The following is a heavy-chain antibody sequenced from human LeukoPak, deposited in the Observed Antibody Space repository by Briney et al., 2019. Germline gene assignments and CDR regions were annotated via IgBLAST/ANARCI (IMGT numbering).Heavy chain of an antibody. CDR1: GFTFSSYA. Sequence: GGSLRLPCAASGFTFSSYAMSWVRQAPGKGLEWVSAIGGSGSNTYYAGSVKGRFTISRDNSKNTLYLQMNSLRAEDTAVYYCAKSDTSGPTAHDYWGRGTLVTVSS. CDR3: AKSDTSGPTAHDY. CDR2: IGGSGSNT. D-gene: IGHD3-22*01. J-gene: IGHJ4*02. V-gene: IGHV3-23*01.